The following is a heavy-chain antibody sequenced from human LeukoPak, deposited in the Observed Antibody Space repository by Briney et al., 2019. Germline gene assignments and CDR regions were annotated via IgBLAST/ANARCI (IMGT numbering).Heavy chain of an antibody. CDR1: GFTFTSYS. J-gene: IGHJ6*02. CDR3: ARDGYCSSTSCYLVGVLVDFYYYYGMDV. Sequence: GGSLRLSCAASGFTFTSYSMNWVRQAPGKGLEWVSTISGGGGSTYYADSVKGRFTISRDNSKNTLYLQMNSLRAEDTAVYYCARDGYCSSTSCYLVGVLVDFYYYYGMDVWGQGTTVTVSS. CDR2: ISGGGGST. V-gene: IGHV3-23*01. D-gene: IGHD2-2*03.